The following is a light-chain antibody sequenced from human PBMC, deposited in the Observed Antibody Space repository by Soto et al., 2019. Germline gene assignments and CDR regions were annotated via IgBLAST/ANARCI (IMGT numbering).Light chain of an antibody. CDR2: DDG. CDR1: NIAIKS. V-gene: IGLV3-21*02. J-gene: IGLJ2*01. Sequence: SSELTQAPSVSVAPGQTARITCGGNNIAIKSVHWYQQKPGQAPVLVVYDDGDRPSGIPERFSGSNSGNTATLPITRVEAGDEADYHCQVWDSSSDHRVVFGGGTKLTVL. CDR3: QVWDSSSDHRVV.